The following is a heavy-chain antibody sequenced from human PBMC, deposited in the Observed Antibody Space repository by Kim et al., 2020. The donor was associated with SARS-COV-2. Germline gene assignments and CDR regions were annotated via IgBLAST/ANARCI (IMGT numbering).Heavy chain of an antibody. J-gene: IGHJ6*02. Sequence: SETLSLTCAVYGGSFSGYYWSWIRRPPGKGLEWIGEINHSGSTNYNPSLKSRVTISVDTSKNQFSLKLSSVTAADTAVYYCARGRYPSHLKASQQPGHRANYNYYGMDVWGQGTTVTVSS. V-gene: IGHV4-34*01. D-gene: IGHD6-13*01. CDR1: GGSFSGYY. CDR2: INHSGST. CDR3: ARGRYPSHLKASQQPGHRANYNYYGMDV.